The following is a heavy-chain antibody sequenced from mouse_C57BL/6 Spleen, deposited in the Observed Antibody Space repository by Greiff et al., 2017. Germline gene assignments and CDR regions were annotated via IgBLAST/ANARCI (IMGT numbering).Heavy chain of an antibody. CDR2: INPSTGGT. J-gene: IGHJ1*03. CDR1: GYSFTGYY. V-gene: IGHV1-42*01. Sequence: VHVKQSGPELVKPGASVKISCKASGYSFTGYYMNWVKQSPEKSLEWIGEINPSTGGTTYNQKFKAKATLTVDKSSSTAYMQLKSLTSEDSAVYYCARYYGSSSSWYFDVWGTGTTVTVSS. CDR3: ARYYGSSSSWYFDV. D-gene: IGHD1-1*01.